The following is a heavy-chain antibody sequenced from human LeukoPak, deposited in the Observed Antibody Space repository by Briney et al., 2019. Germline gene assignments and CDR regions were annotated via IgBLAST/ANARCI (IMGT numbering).Heavy chain of an antibody. D-gene: IGHD3-22*01. CDR2: ISWNSGSI. J-gene: IGHJ6*02. Sequence: LTGRSLRLSCAASGFTFDDYAMHWVRQAPGKGLEWVSGISWNSGSIGYADSVKGRFTISRDNAKNSLYLQMNSLRAEDTALYYCAKEGYDSSGYYFYYYYGMDVWGQGTTVTVSS. CDR1: GFTFDDYA. V-gene: IGHV3-9*01. CDR3: AKEGYDSSGYYFYYYYGMDV.